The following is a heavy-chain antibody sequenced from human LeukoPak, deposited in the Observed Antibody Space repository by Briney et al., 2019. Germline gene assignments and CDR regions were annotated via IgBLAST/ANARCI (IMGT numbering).Heavy chain of an antibody. Sequence: GGSLRLSCAASGFTFRTHGMHWVRQAPGKGLECVAVIWSDGSYKYYADSVKGRFTISRDFSKNTLYLQMNSLRAEDTAVYYCAREYINYVQDYWGQGTLVTVSS. J-gene: IGHJ4*02. CDR2: IWSDGSYK. V-gene: IGHV3-33*01. D-gene: IGHD4-11*01. CDR1: GFTFRTHG. CDR3: AREYINYVQDY.